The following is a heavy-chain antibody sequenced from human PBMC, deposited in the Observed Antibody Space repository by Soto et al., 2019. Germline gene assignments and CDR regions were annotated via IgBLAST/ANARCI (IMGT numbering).Heavy chain of an antibody. CDR1: GFTFSAYA. Sequence: EVQLLESGGGLVQPGGSLRLSCAASGFTFSAYAMSWVRQAPGKGLEWVSAISGTSPSTYYADSVQGRFTISRDSSRKTLFLQMNTLRAEDTAVYFCAIRIFGVEYWGQGTQVTDSS. V-gene: IGHV3-23*01. CDR3: AIRIFGVEY. J-gene: IGHJ4*02. CDR2: ISGTSPST. D-gene: IGHD3-3*01.